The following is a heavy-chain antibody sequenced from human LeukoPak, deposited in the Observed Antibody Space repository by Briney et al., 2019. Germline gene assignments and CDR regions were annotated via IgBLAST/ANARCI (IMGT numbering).Heavy chain of an antibody. V-gene: IGHV3-48*04. J-gene: IGHJ4*02. CDR1: GFTFSRYS. CDR2: INSSSRTI. CDR3: AGNYYYSSGYQTYFDY. Sequence: GGSLRLSCAASGFTFSRYSMNWVRQAPGKGLEWVSYINSSSRTIYYADSVKGRFTISRDNAKNSLYLQMNSLRAKDTAVYYCAGNYYYSSGYQTYFDYWGQGTLVTVSS. D-gene: IGHD3-22*01.